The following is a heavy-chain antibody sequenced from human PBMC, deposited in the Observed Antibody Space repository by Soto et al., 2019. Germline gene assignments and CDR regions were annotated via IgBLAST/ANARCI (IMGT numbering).Heavy chain of an antibody. CDR2: VNHSGST. CDR3: ARDIYGDYGRYYYGMDV. V-gene: IGHV4-34*01. D-gene: IGHD4-17*01. J-gene: IGHJ6*02. CDR1: WSLPVGSLSTYF. Sequence: KTSETLSLTCGVSWSLPVGSLSTYFWTWIRQTPGKGLEWIGEVNHSGSTYYNPSLKSRVTISVDRSKNQFSLKLSSVTAADTAVYYCARDIYGDYGRYYYGMDVWGQGTTVTVSS.